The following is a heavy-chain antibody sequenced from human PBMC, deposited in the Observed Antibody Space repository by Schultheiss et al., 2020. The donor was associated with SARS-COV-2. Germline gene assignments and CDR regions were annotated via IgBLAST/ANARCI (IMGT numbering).Heavy chain of an antibody. J-gene: IGHJ5*02. CDR3: VRDFVEDSGGYGVA. CDR1: GFTFSSYW. V-gene: IGHV3-74*01. CDR2: LHGSGGT. D-gene: IGHD2-15*01. Sequence: GGSLRLSCTASGFTFSSYWMHWVRQAPGKGLVWVSVLHGSGGTLYADSAKRRFTISRDNSRTTVTLQMTSLTVDDTAVYYCVRDFVEDSGGYGVAWGQGIQVTVAS.